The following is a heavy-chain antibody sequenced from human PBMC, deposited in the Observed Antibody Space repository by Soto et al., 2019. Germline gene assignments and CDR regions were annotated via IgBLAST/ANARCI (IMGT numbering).Heavy chain of an antibody. Sequence: SVKVSCKASGGTFSSYAISWVRQAPGQGLEWMGGIIPIFGTANYAQKFQGRVTITADESTSTAYMELSSLRSEDTAVHYCARGFCSGGSCYGDVSWFDPWGQGTLVTVSS. V-gene: IGHV1-69*13. CDR2: IIPIFGTA. D-gene: IGHD2-15*01. CDR1: GGTFSSYA. CDR3: ARGFCSGGSCYGDVSWFDP. J-gene: IGHJ5*02.